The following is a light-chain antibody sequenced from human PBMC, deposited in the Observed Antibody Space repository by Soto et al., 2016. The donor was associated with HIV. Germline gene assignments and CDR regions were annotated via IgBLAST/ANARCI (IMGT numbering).Light chain of an antibody. V-gene: IGKV1-5*03. J-gene: IGKJ2*01. CDR2: KAS. CDR1: QSISSW. Sequence: DIQMTQSPSTLSASVGDRVTITCRASQSISSWLAWYQQKPGKAPKFLIYKASSLESGVPSRLSGSGSGTEFTLTISSLQPEDSASYFCLQDYDRPYTFGQGTKLEIK. CDR3: LQDYDRPYT.